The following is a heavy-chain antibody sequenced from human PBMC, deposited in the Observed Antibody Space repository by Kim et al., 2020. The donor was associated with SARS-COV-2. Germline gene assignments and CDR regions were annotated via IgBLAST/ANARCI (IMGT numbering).Heavy chain of an antibody. V-gene: IGHV4-34*01. Sequence: SETLSLTCAVYGGSFSGYYWSWIRQPPGKGLEWIGEINHSGSTNYNPSLKSRVTISVDTSKNQFSLKLSSVTAADTAVYYCARARGWHYDILTGYYRNYYYGMDVWGQGTTVTVSS. CDR2: INHSGST. J-gene: IGHJ6*02. CDR3: ARARGWHYDILTGYYRNYYYGMDV. CDR1: GGSFSGYY. D-gene: IGHD3-9*01.